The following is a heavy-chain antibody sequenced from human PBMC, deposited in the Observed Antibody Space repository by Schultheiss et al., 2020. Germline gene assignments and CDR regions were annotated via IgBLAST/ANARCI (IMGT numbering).Heavy chain of an antibody. J-gene: IGHJ4*02. CDR1: GFTFTKYA. CDR3: VRESSSGWYYLDY. Sequence: GGSLRLSCAASGFTFTKYAMNWVRQAPGKGLERVSRISDSGSNAYYEDSVRGRFTISTDNSRNMVYLQMNGLRAEDTALYYCVRESSSGWYYLDYWGQGTLVTVSS. CDR2: ISDSGSNA. D-gene: IGHD6-19*01. V-gene: IGHV3-23*01.